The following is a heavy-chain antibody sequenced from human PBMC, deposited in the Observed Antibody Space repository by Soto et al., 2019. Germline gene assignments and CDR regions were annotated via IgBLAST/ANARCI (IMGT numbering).Heavy chain of an antibody. J-gene: IGHJ3*02. CDR2: VYSSGNT. Sequence: SETLSLTCAVAGGSISNFYWTWIRQSQGKGLEWIGFVYSSGNTKYNPSLTSRVTIPLDTSKSHFSLRLTSVTAADTAVYYCARRHVVVVSATRGDAFDIWGQGTMVTVSS. D-gene: IGHD2-21*01. V-gene: IGHV4-59*08. CDR1: GGSISNFY. CDR3: ARRHVVVVSATRGDAFDI.